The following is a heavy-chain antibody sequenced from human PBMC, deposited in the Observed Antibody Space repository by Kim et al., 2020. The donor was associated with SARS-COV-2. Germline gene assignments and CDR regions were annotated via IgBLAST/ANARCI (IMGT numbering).Heavy chain of an antibody. CDR3: AKNTRGYSYGTDY. CDR2: ISYDGSNK. Sequence: GGSLRLSCAASGFTFSSYGMHWVRQAPGKGLEWVAVISYDGSNKYYADSVKGRFTISRDNSKNTLYLQMNSLRAEDTAVYYCAKNTRGYSYGTDYWGQGTLVTVSS. D-gene: IGHD5-18*01. J-gene: IGHJ4*02. CDR1: GFTFSSYG. V-gene: IGHV3-30*18.